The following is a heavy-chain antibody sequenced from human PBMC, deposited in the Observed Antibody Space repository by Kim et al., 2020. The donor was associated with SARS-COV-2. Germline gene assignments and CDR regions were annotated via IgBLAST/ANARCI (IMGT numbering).Heavy chain of an antibody. D-gene: IGHD6-6*01. V-gene: IGHV3-9*01. CDR2: ISWNSGSI. CDR1: GFTFDDYA. Sequence: GGSLRLSCAASGFTFDDYAMHWVRQAPGKGLEWVSGISWNSGSIGYADSVKGRFTISRDNAKNSLYLQMNSLRAEDTALYYCAKDIEYSSSSGYMDVWGKGTTVTVSS. CDR3: AKDIEYSSSSGYMDV. J-gene: IGHJ6*03.